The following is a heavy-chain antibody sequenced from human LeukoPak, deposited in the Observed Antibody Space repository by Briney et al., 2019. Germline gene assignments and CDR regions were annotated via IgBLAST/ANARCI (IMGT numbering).Heavy chain of an antibody. CDR3: ARDGYD. D-gene: IGHD3-22*01. CDR1: GGSISNSNYY. Sequence: SETLSLTCTVSGGSISNSNYYWGWIRQSPGKGLEWIGNIFYSGSTYYSPSLKSRVTISVHTSKNQFSLKLTSVTAADTAVYYCARDGYDWGQGTLVTVSS. V-gene: IGHV4-39*01. J-gene: IGHJ4*02. CDR2: IFYSGST.